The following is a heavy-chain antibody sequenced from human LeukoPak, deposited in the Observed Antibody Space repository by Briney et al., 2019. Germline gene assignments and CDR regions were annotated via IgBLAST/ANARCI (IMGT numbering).Heavy chain of an antibody. D-gene: IGHD3-10*01. CDR2: INSDGINT. Sequence: GGSLRLSCAASGFTFSNYWMHWVRQAPGKGLVWVSRINSDGINTSYADSVKGRFTISRDNAKNTLNLQMNSPRVEDTAVYYCAKLAKYFYGAETFYFFEHWGQGTPVTASS. CDR3: AKLAKYFYGAETFYFFEH. CDR1: GFTFSNYW. J-gene: IGHJ4*02. V-gene: IGHV3-74*01.